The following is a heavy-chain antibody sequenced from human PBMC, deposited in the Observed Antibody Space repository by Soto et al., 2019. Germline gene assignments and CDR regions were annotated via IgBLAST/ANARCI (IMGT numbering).Heavy chain of an antibody. CDR2: IYWDDDK. D-gene: IGHD3-10*01. J-gene: IGHJ5*02. V-gene: IGHV2-5*02. CDR1: GFSLSTTGVG. CDR3: AQRLPHYGLGRERGNGFDP. Sequence: QITLKESGPTLVRPTQTLTLTCTFSGFSLSTTGVGVGWIRQPPGKALEWLALIYWDDDKRYSPSLKRRLTITKDTSKNEVILTMTNMDPVDTARYYCAQRLPHYGLGRERGNGFDPWGQGTLVTVSS.